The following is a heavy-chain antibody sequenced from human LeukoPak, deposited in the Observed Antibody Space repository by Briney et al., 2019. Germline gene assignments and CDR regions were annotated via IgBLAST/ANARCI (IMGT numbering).Heavy chain of an antibody. CDR2: IYHSGST. V-gene: IGHV4-30-2*01. Sequence: SETLSLTCAVSGGSISSGGYSWSWIRQPPGKGLEWIGYIYHSGSTYYNPSLKSRVTISVDRSKNQFSLKLSSVTAADTAVYYCASYYDSSGYYRDYWAQGTLVTVSS. J-gene: IGHJ4*02. CDR1: GGSISSGGYS. D-gene: IGHD3-22*01. CDR3: ASYYDSSGYYRDY.